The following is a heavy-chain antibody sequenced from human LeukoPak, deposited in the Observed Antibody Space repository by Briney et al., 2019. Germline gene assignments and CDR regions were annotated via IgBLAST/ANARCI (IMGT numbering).Heavy chain of an antibody. V-gene: IGHV3-23*01. D-gene: IGHD2-21*02. CDR3: ARRGCYGGNCYPCDY. J-gene: IGHJ4*02. CDR2: INFRGAET. Sequence: GGSLRLSCSASGFAFSSYAMSWVRQAPGKGLEWVSSINFRGAETNYADSVKGRFTISRDNSKNTLYLQMSSLRAEDTAVYFCARRGCYGGNCYPCDYWGQGTLVTVSS. CDR1: GFAFSSYA.